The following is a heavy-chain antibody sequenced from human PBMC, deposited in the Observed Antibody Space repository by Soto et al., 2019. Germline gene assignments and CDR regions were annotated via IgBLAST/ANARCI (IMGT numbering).Heavy chain of an antibody. CDR1: GFTFSSYG. CDR2: IWYDGSNK. V-gene: IGHV3-33*01. J-gene: IGHJ6*02. Sequence: QVQLVESGGGVVQPGRSLRLSCAASGFTFSSYGMHWVRQAPGKGLEWVAVIWYDGSNKYYADSVKGRFTISRDNSKNTLYLQMNSLRAEDTAVYYCARDSRAGTYGMDVWGQGTTVTVSS. D-gene: IGHD1-1*01. CDR3: ARDSRAGTYGMDV.